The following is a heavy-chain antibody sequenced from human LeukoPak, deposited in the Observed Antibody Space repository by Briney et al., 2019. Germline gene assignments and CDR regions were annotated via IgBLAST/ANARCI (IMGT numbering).Heavy chain of an antibody. V-gene: IGHV3-30*02. CDR2: IRYDGSTK. Sequence: PGGSLRLSCTASGFTFGSYGMHWVRQAPGKGLEWVAFIRYDGSTKYYADSVKGRFTISRDNSKNTLYLQMNSLRTEDTAVYYCAKRPRAENYDYVWGSSSYSYYMDVWGKGTTVTISS. J-gene: IGHJ6*03. CDR1: GFTFGSYG. D-gene: IGHD3-16*01. CDR3: AKRPRAENYDYVWGSSSYSYYMDV.